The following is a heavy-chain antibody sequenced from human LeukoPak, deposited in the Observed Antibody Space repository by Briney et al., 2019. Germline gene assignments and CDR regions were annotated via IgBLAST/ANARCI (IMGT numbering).Heavy chain of an antibody. CDR2: IWYDGSNK. CDR1: GFTFSNYG. V-gene: IGHV3-33*06. CDR3: ANGLRYFDWSFDAFDI. Sequence: GGYLRLSCAASGFTFSNYGMHWVRQAPGKGLEWVAVIWYDGSNKYYADSVKGRFTISRDNSNDQLYLQMNGLRAGDTAVYYCANGLRYFDWSFDAFDIWGQGTMVTVSS. J-gene: IGHJ3*02. D-gene: IGHD3-9*01.